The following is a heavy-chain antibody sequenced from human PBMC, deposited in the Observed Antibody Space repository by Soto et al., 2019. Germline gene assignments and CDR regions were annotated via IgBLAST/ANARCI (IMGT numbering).Heavy chain of an antibody. CDR1: GYTFISHA. Sequence: QVQLVQSGGEVKKPGASVKVSCKASGYTFISHAITWVRQAPGQGLEWMGWISGYNGDTNYAQDLQGGVTMTTDTSTSTAYMEMRSLRSDDTAVYYWARSKRYCRGGSCYWNWFDPWGQGTLVTVSS. D-gene: IGHD2-15*01. CDR2: ISGYNGDT. CDR3: ARSKRYCRGGSCYWNWFDP. V-gene: IGHV1-18*01. J-gene: IGHJ5*02.